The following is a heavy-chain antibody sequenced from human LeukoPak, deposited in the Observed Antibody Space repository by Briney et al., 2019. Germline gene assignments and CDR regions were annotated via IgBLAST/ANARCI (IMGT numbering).Heavy chain of an antibody. J-gene: IGHJ6*03. CDR3: ASNVGIAAAGTGPTHYYYYYYMDV. V-gene: IGHV4-39*01. CDR1: GGSISSSNW. CDR2: IYYSGST. D-gene: IGHD6-13*01. Sequence: SETLSLTCAVSGGSISSSNWWSWVRQPPGKGLEWIGSIYYSGSTYYNPSLKSRVTISVDTSKNQFSLKLSSVTAADTAVYYCASNVGIAAAGTGPTHYYYYYYMDVWGKGTTVTISS.